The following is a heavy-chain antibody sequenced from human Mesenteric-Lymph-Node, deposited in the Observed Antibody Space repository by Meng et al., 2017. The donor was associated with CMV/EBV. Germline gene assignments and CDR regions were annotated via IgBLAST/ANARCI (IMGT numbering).Heavy chain of an antibody. V-gene: IGHV3-21*01. CDR2: ITSSSNYI. CDR3: VRALYGVTYSFDF. D-gene: IGHD2-8*01. Sequence: GGSLRLSCGASGFSFSRTWMSWVRQAPGKGLEWVSSITSSSNYIYYAESLKGRFTISRDNAKNSLFLQMDRLTAEDTALYYCVRALYGVTYSFDFWGQGTPVTVSS. J-gene: IGHJ4*02. CDR1: GFSFSRTW.